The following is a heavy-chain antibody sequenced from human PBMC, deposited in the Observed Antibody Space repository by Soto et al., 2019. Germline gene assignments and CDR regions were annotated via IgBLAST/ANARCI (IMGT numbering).Heavy chain of an antibody. CDR2: IVVGSGNT. CDR1: GFTFTSSA. Sequence: SVKVSCKASGFTFTSSAVQWVRQARGQRLEWIGWIVVGSGNTNYAQKFQERVTITRDMSTSTAYMELSSLRSEDTAVYYCAREPNPSIAVAPPYDAFDIWGQGTMVTVSS. D-gene: IGHD6-19*01. CDR3: AREPNPSIAVAPPYDAFDI. J-gene: IGHJ3*02. V-gene: IGHV1-58*01.